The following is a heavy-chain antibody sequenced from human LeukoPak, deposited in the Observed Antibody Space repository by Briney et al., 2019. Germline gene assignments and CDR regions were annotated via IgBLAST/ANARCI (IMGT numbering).Heavy chain of an antibody. CDR2: IIPIFGTA. J-gene: IGHJ4*02. D-gene: IGHD2-15*01. Sequence: ASLNASCKPSRGTSSSYAISWVPQAPGHELKWMGGIIPIFGTANYAQKFQGRVTITADESTSTAYMELRSLRSEDTAVYSCARGPGYCSGGSCYPCGYFDYWGQGTLVTVSS. V-gene: IGHV1-69*13. CDR1: RGTSSSYA. CDR3: ARGPGYCSGGSCYPCGYFDY.